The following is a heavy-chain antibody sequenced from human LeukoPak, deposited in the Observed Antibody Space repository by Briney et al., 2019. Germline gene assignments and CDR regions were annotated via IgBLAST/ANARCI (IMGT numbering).Heavy chain of an antibody. CDR3: ARGGGGLLKEWLVPYYYYGMDV. CDR2: INHSGST. D-gene: IGHD6-19*01. Sequence: SSETLSLTCAVYGGSFSGYYWSWIRQPAGKGLEWIGEINHSGSTNYNPSLKSRVTISVDTSKNQFSLKLSSVTAADTAVYYCARGGGGLLKEWLVPYYYYGMDVWGQGTTVTVSS. V-gene: IGHV4-34*01. J-gene: IGHJ6*02. CDR1: GGSFSGYY.